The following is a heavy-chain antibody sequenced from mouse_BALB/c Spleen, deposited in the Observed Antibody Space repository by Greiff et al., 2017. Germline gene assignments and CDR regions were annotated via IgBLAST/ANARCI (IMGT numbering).Heavy chain of an antibody. CDR1: GFTFSSFG. J-gene: IGHJ4*01. CDR3: AREVRGYAMDY. Sequence: EVQVVESGGGLVQPGGSRKLSCAASGFTFSSFGMHWVRQAPEKGLEWVAYISSGSSTIYYADTVKGRFTISRDNPKNTLFLQMTSLRSEDTAMYYCAREVRGYAMDYWGQGTSVTVSS. D-gene: IGHD3-1*01. V-gene: IGHV5-17*02. CDR2: ISSGSSTI.